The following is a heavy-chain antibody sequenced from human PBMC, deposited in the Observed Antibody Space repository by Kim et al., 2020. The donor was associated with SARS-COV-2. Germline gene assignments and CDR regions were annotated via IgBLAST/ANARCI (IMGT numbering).Heavy chain of an antibody. V-gene: IGHV3-23*01. D-gene: IGHD3-22*01. Sequence: GGSLRLSCAASGFTFSSYAMSWVRQAPGKGLEWVSAISGSGGSTYYADSVKGRFTISRDNSKNTLYLQMNSLRAEDTAVYYCAILPTRVVVVIKEGRGYWGQGTLVTVSS. CDR2: ISGSGGST. CDR1: GFTFSSYA. CDR3: AILPTRVVVVIKEGRGY. J-gene: IGHJ4*02.